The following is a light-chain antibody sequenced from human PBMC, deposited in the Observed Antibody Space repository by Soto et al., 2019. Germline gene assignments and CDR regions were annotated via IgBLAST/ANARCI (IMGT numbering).Light chain of an antibody. CDR3: QQRSNWPLT. CDR2: DAS. V-gene: IGKV3-11*01. Sequence: EIVLTQSPATLSLSPGERATLSCRASQTVSSYLAWYQQTPGQAPRLLIYDASNRATGIPARFSGSGSGTDFTLTISSLGPEDFAVYYCQQRSNWPLTFGGGTKVEIK. J-gene: IGKJ4*01. CDR1: QTVSSY.